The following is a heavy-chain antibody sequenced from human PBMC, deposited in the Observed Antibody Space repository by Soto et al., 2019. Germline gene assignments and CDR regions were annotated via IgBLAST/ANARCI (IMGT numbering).Heavy chain of an antibody. CDR2: INTDGSVA. D-gene: IGHD3-3*01. V-gene: IGHV3-74*03. CDR3: ASTYYDFWSGYSPRYYGMDV. Sequence: GSLRLSCAASGLTFRSYWMHWVRQAPGKGLVWVSRINTDGSVAMYVDSVKGRFTISRDNAKNSLYLQMNSLRAEDTAVYYCASTYYDFWSGYSPRYYGMDVWGQGTTVTVSS. J-gene: IGHJ6*02. CDR1: GLTFRSYW.